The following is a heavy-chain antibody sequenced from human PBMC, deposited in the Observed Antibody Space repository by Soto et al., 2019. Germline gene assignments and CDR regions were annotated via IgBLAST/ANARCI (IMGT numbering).Heavy chain of an antibody. D-gene: IGHD5-12*01. CDR3: ARDRPRWLHYGLFDY. CDR1: GFTFSSYA. CDR2: ISYDGSNK. J-gene: IGHJ4*02. V-gene: IGHV3-30-3*01. Sequence: QVQLVESGGGVVQPGRSLRLSCAASGFTFSSYAMHWVRQAPGKGLAWVAVISYDGSNKYYADSVKGRFTISIDNSKNPLYVQMNSLTAEDTAVYYCARDRPRWLHYGLFDYWGQGTLVTVSS.